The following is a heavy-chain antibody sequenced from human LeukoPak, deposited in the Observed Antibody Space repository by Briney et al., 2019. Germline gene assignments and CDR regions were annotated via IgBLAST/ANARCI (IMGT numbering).Heavy chain of an antibody. CDR2: LSYTGNT. CDR1: GASVNSHSSY. V-gene: IGHV4-61*01. Sequence: SETLSLTCTVSGASVNSHSSYWSCIRQPPGKGLEWIGYLSYTGNTNYNPSLKSRVTIPVDTSKNQFSLKLSSVTAADTAVYYCARLFCTRTSCYLDNWGQGTLVTVSS. J-gene: IGHJ4*02. D-gene: IGHD2-2*01. CDR3: ARLFCTRTSCYLDN.